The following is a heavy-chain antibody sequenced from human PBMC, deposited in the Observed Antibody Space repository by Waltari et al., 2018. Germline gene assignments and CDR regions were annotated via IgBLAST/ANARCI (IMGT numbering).Heavy chain of an antibody. CDR2: IYSGGST. CDR1: GFTFSSYA. J-gene: IGHJ5*02. V-gene: IGHV3-23*03. CDR3: AKDRYYDFWSGGIGLDP. Sequence: EVQLLESGGDLVQPGGSLRLSCAASGFTFSSYAMSWVRQAPGKGLEWVSVIYSGGSTYHADSVKGRFTISRDNSKNTLYLQMNSLRAEDTAVYYCAKDRYYDFWSGGIGLDPWGQGTLVTVSS. D-gene: IGHD3-3*01.